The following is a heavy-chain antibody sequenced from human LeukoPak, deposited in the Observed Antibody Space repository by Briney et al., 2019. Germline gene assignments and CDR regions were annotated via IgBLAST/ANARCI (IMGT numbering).Heavy chain of an antibody. V-gene: IGHV3-23*01. CDR2: ISGSGGST. Sequence: GGSLRLSCAASGLTFSNYAMSWVRQAPGKGLEWVSTISGSGGSTYYADSVKGRFTISRDNSKNTLYLQINSLRAEDTAVYYSAKDHARSSWYFDYWGQGTLVTVSS. J-gene: IGHJ4*02. CDR1: GLTFSNYA. D-gene: IGHD6-13*01. CDR3: AKDHARSSWYFDY.